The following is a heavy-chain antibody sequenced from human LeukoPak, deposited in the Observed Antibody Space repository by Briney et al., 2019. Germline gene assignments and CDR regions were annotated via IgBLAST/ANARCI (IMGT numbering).Heavy chain of an antibody. Sequence: GGSLRLSCAASGFTFSSYGMHWVRQAPGKGLEWVAFIRYDGSNKYYADPVKGRFTISRDNSKNTLYLQMNGLRAEDTAVYYCASFTIGRGVYSDYWGQGTLITVSS. D-gene: IGHD3-10*01. J-gene: IGHJ4*02. CDR3: ASFTIGRGVYSDY. V-gene: IGHV3-30*02. CDR1: GFTFSSYG. CDR2: IRYDGSNK.